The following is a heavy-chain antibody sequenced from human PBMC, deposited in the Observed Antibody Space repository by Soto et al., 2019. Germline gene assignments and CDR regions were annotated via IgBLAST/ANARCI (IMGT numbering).Heavy chain of an antibody. CDR2: IYPSDSDT. Sequence: EVQLVQSGPEVKKSGESLKISCKGSGYSFTSNWIGWVRQRPGKGLEWMGIIYPSDSDTRYSPSFQGQVTISADKSISTSYLQWSSLKASDTAMYYCARPPSGTTTFFDSWGQGTPGHRLL. J-gene: IGHJ4*02. D-gene: IGHD1-7*01. V-gene: IGHV5-51*03. CDR3: ARPPSGTTTFFDS. CDR1: GYSFTSNW.